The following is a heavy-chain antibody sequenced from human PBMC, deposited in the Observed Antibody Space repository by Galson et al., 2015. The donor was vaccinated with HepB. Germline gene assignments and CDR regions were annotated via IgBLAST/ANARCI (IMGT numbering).Heavy chain of an antibody. D-gene: IGHD6-13*01. J-gene: IGHJ4*02. Sequence: SLRLSCAASGFTFSSYGMHWVRQAPGKGLEWVAVISYDGSNKYYADSVKGRFTISRDNSKNALYLQMNSLRAEDTAVYYCAKVSRPGIAAAATKLPQDWGQGTLVTVSS. CDR1: GFTFSSYG. CDR2: ISYDGSNK. V-gene: IGHV3-30*18. CDR3: AKVSRPGIAAAATKLPQD.